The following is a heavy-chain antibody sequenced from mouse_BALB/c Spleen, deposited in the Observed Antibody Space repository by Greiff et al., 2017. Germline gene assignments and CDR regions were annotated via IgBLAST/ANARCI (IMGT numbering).Heavy chain of an antibody. D-gene: IGHD2-2*01. Sequence: VQRVESGPGLVAPSQSLSITCTVSGFSLTSYGVHWVRQPPGKGLEWLGVIWAGGSTNYNSALMSRLSISKDNSKSQVFLKMNSLQTDDTAMYYCAREGYDSFDNWGQGTTLTVSS. V-gene: IGHV2-9*02. J-gene: IGHJ2*01. CDR1: GFSLTSYG. CDR2: IWAGGST. CDR3: AREGYDSFDN.